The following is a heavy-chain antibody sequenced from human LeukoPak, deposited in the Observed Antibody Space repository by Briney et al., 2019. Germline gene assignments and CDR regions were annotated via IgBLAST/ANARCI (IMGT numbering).Heavy chain of an antibody. Sequence: ASVKVSCKASGYTFTGYYMHWVRQAPGQGLEWMGWINPNSGDTNYSQKFQGRVSMTRDTSINTAYMELSRLTSDDTAVYYCARVKGLGVWRDWFDPWGQGTLVTVSS. D-gene: IGHD3-16*01. V-gene: IGHV1-2*02. CDR1: GYTFTGYY. CDR3: ARVKGLGVWRDWFDP. CDR2: INPNSGDT. J-gene: IGHJ5*02.